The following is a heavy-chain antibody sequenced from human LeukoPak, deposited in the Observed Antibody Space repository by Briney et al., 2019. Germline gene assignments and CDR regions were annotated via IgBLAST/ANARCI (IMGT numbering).Heavy chain of an antibody. CDR2: ISHSGRTI. CDR3: ATPVSAGTFDY. D-gene: IGHD6-13*01. CDR1: GFTFSNYE. V-gene: IGHV3-48*03. J-gene: IGHJ4*02. Sequence: GGSLRLSCAASGFTFSNYELNWVRQAPGKGLEWVSYISHSGRTIYSADSVKGRFTISRDNAKNSLYLQMNSLRAEDTAVYYCATPVSAGTFDYWGQGTLVTVSS.